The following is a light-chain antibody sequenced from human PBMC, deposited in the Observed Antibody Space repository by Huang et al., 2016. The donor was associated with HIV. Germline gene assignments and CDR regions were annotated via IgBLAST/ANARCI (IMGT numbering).Light chain of an antibody. Sequence: EVVLTQFPATLSLSPGERATLSCRASQSISNPLAWYQQKPGQAPRLLLYDASNRATGIPARFSGSWSGTDFTLTISGLEPEDFAVYYCQQRSNWPPLTFGGGTRVEIK. J-gene: IGKJ4*01. CDR1: QSISNP. CDR2: DAS. V-gene: IGKV3-11*01. CDR3: QQRSNWPPLT.